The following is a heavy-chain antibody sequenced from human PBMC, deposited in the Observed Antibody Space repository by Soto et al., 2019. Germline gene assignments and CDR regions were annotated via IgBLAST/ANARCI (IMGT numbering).Heavy chain of an antibody. J-gene: IGHJ6*02. CDR3: ARDHLILPAHDFFYGSDV. D-gene: IGHD2-21*02. CDR1: GFTFSMYS. CDR2: IPQDGVDG. V-gene: IGHV3-7*03. Sequence: GGSLRLSCEVSGFTFSMYSMSWVRQSPGKGLEWVAKIPQDGVDGHYADCVKGRFTISRDNGKNSLYLQLNNLRAEDTAVYYCARDHLILPAHDFFYGSDVWGRGATVTVSS.